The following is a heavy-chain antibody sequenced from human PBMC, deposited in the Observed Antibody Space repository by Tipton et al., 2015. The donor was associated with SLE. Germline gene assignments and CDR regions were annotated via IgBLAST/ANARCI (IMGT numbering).Heavy chain of an antibody. D-gene: IGHD1-26*01. CDR1: GGSISDSSHY. CDR2: IYHDWST. Sequence: TLSLTCTVSGGSISDSSHYWVWIRQSPGKGLEWVGSIYHDWSTYYNVALNSRATISIDASKNQFSLSLRSVTAADTAVYYCARSGSYSQFDYWGQGTLVTVSS. J-gene: IGHJ4*02. V-gene: IGHV4-39*07. CDR3: ARSGSYSQFDY.